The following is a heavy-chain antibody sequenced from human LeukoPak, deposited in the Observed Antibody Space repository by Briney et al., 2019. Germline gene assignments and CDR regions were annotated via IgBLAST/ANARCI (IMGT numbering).Heavy chain of an antibody. CDR1: GAPIRTYY. CDR2: ISDSGTT. V-gene: IGHV4-59*01. CDR3: TKGYYEPFDY. Sequence: SETLSLTCTVSGAPIRTYYWDWIRQAPGKGLEWIGCISDSGTTSYNPSLTSRVTISLDTSKNHFSLKLTSVTAADTAVYFCTKGYYEPFDYWGQGMMVPVSS. J-gene: IGHJ4*02. D-gene: IGHD3-22*01.